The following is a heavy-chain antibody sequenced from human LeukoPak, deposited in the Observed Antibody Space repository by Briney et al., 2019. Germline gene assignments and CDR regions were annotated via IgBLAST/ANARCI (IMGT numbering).Heavy chain of an antibody. V-gene: IGHV4-31*03. CDR2: IYYSGST. J-gene: IGHJ6*02. Sequence: SETLSLTCTVSGGSISSGGYYWSWIRQHPGKGLEWIGYIYYSGSTYYNPSLKSRVTISVDTSKNQFSLKLSSVTAADTAVYYCAREPPIYGMDVWGQGTTVTVSS. CDR1: GGSISSGGYY. CDR3: AREPPIYGMDV.